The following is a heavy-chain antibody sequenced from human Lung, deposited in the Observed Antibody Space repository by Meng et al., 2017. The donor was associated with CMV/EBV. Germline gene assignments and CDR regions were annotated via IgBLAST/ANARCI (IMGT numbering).Heavy chain of an antibody. CDR3: ARDVNSRSGYVYYYYGRDV. J-gene: IGHJ6*02. Sequence: SVXVSXXASGYTFGGHYMHWVRQAPGQGLEWMGWINPNSGGTNYAQKFQGRVTMTRDTSINTAYMELSRLRSDDTAVYYCARDVNSRSGYVYYYYGRDVGGQETXVTVSS. D-gene: IGHD3-3*01. V-gene: IGHV1-2*02. CDR2: INPNSGGT. CDR1: GYTFGGHY.